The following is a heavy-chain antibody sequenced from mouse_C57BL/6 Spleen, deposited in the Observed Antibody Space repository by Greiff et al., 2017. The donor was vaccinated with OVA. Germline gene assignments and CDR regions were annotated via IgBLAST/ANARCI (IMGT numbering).Heavy chain of an antibody. J-gene: IGHJ1*03. CDR3: ARPSMVTRDWYFDV. Sequence: VQGVESGPELVKPGASVKISCKASGYAFSSSWMNWVKQRPGKGLEWIGRLYPGDGDTNYNGKFKGKATLTADKSSSTAYMQLSSLTSEDSAVYFCARPSMVTRDWYFDVWGTGTTVTVSS. D-gene: IGHD2-2*01. V-gene: IGHV1-82*01. CDR1: GYAFSSSW. CDR2: LYPGDGDT.